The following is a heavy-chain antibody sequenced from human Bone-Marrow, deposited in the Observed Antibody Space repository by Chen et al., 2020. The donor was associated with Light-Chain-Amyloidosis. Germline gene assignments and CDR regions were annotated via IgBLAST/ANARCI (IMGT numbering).Heavy chain of an antibody. V-gene: IGHV5-51*01. J-gene: IGHJ4*02. D-gene: IGHD5-12*01. Sequence: EVQLEQSGPEVKKPGEFLKISCKGSGYTFPNYWIGWVRQMPGKGLEWMGVIYPDDSDARYSPSFEGQVTISADKSIPTAYLQWRSLKASDTAMYYCARRRDGYNFDYWGQGTLVTVSS. CDR1: GYTFPNYW. CDR2: IYPDDSDA. CDR3: ARRRDGYNFDY.